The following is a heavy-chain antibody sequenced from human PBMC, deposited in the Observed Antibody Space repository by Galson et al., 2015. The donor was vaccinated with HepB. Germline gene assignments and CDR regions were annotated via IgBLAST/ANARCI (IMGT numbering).Heavy chain of an antibody. CDR2: IFSNGEK. Sequence: PALVKPTQTLTLTCTVSGFSLSNARMGVSWIRQPPGKALEWLAHIFSNGEKSYTTSLKSRLTISKDTSKSQVVLTMTNMDPVDTATYYCARGIPVAGTDAFDIWGQGTLVTVSS. J-gene: IGHJ3*02. V-gene: IGHV2-26*01. D-gene: IGHD6-19*01. CDR1: GFSLSNARMG. CDR3: ARGIPVAGTDAFDI.